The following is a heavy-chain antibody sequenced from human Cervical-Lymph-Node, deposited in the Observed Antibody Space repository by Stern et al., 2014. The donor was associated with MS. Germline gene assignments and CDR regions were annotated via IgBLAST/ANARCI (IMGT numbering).Heavy chain of an antibody. CDR1: GFTFSSYS. J-gene: IGHJ4*02. CDR2: ISSSSSYI. D-gene: IGHD3-10*01. V-gene: IGHV3-21*01. CDR3: VRDPITMVRGVIY. Sequence: EVQLVESGGGLVQPGGSLRLSCAASGFTFSSYSMHWVRQAPGKGLEWVSSISSSSSYIYYAVSVKGRFTISRDNAKNSLYLQMNSRRAEDTAVYYCVRDPITMVRGVIYWGQGTLVTVSS.